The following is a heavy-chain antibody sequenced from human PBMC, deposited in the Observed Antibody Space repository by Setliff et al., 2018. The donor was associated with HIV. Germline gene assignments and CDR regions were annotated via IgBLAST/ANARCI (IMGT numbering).Heavy chain of an antibody. D-gene: IGHD1-26*01. CDR2: IIPIFGTA. CDR3: ARGHSHGYGYSGSYGPFDI. Sequence: SVKVSCKASEYTFTDYFMHWVRQAPGQGLEWMGGIIPIFGTANYAQKFQGRVTISTDDSTSTAYMELNSLRSEDTAVYYCARGHSHGYGYSGSYGPFDIWGQGTMVTISS. V-gene: IGHV1-69*05. J-gene: IGHJ3*02. CDR1: EYTFTDYF.